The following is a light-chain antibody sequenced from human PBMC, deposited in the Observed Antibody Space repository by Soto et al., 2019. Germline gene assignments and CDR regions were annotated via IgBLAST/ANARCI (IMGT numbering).Light chain of an antibody. CDR1: QDISNF. Sequence: DIQMNQSPSAMSASVGDRVTITCRASQDISNFLAWFQQKPGKVPQRLIYAASSLQSGVPSRFSGSGSGTEFTLTISSLQPEDFATYYCLQHNRYPWTFGQGTKVDIK. V-gene: IGKV1-17*03. J-gene: IGKJ1*01. CDR3: LQHNRYPWT. CDR2: AAS.